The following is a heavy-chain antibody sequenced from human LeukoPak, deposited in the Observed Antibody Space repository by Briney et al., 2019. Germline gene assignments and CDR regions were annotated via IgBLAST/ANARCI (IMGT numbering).Heavy chain of an antibody. V-gene: IGHV3-74*01. J-gene: IGHJ2*01. CDR2: IMSDGRST. Sequence: GGSLRLSCAASGFTFTTYGMHWVRQAPGKGLVWVSRIMSDGRSTYADSVKGRFTISRDTAKNTLYLQMNSLRAEDTAVYYCARDSTDYWYFDLWGRGTLVTVSS. CDR1: GFTFTTYG. D-gene: IGHD2-21*02. CDR3: ARDSTDYWYFDL.